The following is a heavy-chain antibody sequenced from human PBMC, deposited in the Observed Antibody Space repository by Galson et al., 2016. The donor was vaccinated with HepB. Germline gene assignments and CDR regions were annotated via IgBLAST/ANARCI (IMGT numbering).Heavy chain of an antibody. J-gene: IGHJ4*02. CDR3: ARTRRWFGVVDY. D-gene: IGHD3-10*01. CDR1: GGSISDYY. Sequence: ETLSLTCSVSGGSISDYYWSWIRQPPGKGLEWIGYIYSSGSTNYNPSLKSRVTISVDTSNNQVSLKLSSVTAAGTAMYYCARTRRWFGVVDYWGQGTLVTVSS. V-gene: IGHV4-59*01. CDR2: IYSSGST.